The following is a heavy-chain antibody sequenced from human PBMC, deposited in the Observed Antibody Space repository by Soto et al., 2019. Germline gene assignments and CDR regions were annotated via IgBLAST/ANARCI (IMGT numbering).Heavy chain of an antibody. D-gene: IGHD1-7*01. Sequence: EVQLVESGGGLVQPGGSLKLSCAVSGFTFSSHAMNWVRQAPGKGLEWVAYIHGTRSIIYYADSVKGRFTISRDNAKNSLYLPMDRLRDEDTAIYYCARDARNSDYDYWGQGTLVTVSS. J-gene: IGHJ4*02. CDR3: ARDARNSDYDY. CDR2: IHGTRSII. CDR1: GFTFSSHA. V-gene: IGHV3-48*02.